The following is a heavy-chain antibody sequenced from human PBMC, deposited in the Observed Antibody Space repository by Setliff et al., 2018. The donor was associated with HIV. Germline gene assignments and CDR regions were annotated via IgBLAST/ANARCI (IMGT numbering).Heavy chain of an antibody. V-gene: IGHV5-51*01. Sequence: GESLKISCKGSGYGFSSHWIAWVRQKPGKGLEWMGIIYPGDSDTKYSPSFQGQVSISADKSTSTAFLQWISLKASDTATYYCARQPSGFLNPKDSFDFWGQGTRVTVS. CDR3: ARQPSGFLNPKDSFDF. CDR1: GYGFSSHW. CDR2: IYPGDSDT. J-gene: IGHJ3*01.